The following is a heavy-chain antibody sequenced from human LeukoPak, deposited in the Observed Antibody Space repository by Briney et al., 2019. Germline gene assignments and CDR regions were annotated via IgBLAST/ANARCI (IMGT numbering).Heavy chain of an antibody. CDR1: GYTFTGYY. D-gene: IGHD3-22*01. J-gene: IGHJ5*02. V-gene: IGHV1-2*02. Sequence: ASVKVSCKASGYTFTGYYMHWVRQAPGQGLEWMGWINPNSGGTNYAQKFQGRVTMTRDTSISTAYMELSRLRSGDTAVYYCARDTHYYDSSGYPNWFDPWGQGTLVTVSS. CDR2: INPNSGGT. CDR3: ARDTHYYDSSGYPNWFDP.